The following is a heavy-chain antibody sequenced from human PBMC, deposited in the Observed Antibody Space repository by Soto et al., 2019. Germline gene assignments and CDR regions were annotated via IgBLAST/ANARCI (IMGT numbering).Heavy chain of an antibody. V-gene: IGHV3-48*03. CDR2: ISSSGSTI. CDR1: GISYSSYE. J-gene: IGHJ4*02. D-gene: IGHD3-22*01. CDR3: ARDPPYYYDSSGYYYSYYFDY. Sequence: GVSLRLSCAAAGISYSSYEMNWVRPATGKERESVPYISSSGSTICYADSVKGRFTISRDNAKNSLYLQMNSLRAEDAAVYYCARDPPYYYDSSGYYYSYYFDYWGKRTLVTVSS.